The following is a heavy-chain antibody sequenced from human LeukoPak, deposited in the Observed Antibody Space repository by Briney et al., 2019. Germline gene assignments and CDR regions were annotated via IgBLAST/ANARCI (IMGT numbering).Heavy chain of an antibody. CDR2: LSGSGGST. J-gene: IGHJ4*02. CDR1: GFTFSKTW. V-gene: IGHV3-23*01. D-gene: IGHD2-2*01. Sequence: PGGSLRLSCAASGFTFSKTWMNWVRQAPGEGLEWVSGLSGSGGSTWYADSVKGRFTIPRDNSKNTVYLHMNSLRAEDTAVYYCAKFEGLCGSANTCYHFDCWGQGTLVTVSS. CDR3: AKFEGLCGSANTCYHFDC.